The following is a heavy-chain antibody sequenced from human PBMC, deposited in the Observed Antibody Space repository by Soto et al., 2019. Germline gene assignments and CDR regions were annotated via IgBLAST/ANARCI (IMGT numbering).Heavy chain of an antibody. Sequence: SETLSLTCTVSGGSISSSSYYWGWIRQPPGKGLEWIGSIFYSGSTYYNPSLKSRVTISVDTSKNQFSLKLYSVTTADTAMYYCARLPWADYGGIFDPWGQGTLVT. CDR1: GGSISSSSYY. D-gene: IGHD4-17*01. CDR3: ARLPWADYGGIFDP. CDR2: IFYSGST. J-gene: IGHJ5*02. V-gene: IGHV4-39*07.